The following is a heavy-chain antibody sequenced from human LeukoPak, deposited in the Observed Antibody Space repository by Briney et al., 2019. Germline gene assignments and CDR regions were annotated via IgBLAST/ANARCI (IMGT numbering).Heavy chain of an antibody. D-gene: IGHD3-3*01. CDR2: INHNGST. V-gene: IGHV4-34*01. Sequence: PSETLSLTCAVYGGSFSGYYWSWIRQPPGKGLEWIGEINHNGSTNYNPSLKSRVTISVDTSKNQFSLKLSSVTAADTAVYYCARDQLWRRFYDYWGQGTLVTVSS. CDR3: ARDQLWRRFYDY. CDR1: GGSFSGYY. J-gene: IGHJ4*02.